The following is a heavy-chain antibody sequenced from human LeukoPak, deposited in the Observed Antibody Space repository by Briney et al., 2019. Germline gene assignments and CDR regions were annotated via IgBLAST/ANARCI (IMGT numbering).Heavy chain of an antibody. CDR1: GYTFTGYY. V-gene: IGHV1-2*02. D-gene: IGHD5-12*01. J-gene: IGHJ3*02. CDR3: AGTRGWATYAFDI. Sequence: ASVKVSSKASGYTFTGYYMHWVRQAPGQGLEWMGWINPNSGGTNYAQKFQGRVTMTRDTSISTAYMELSRLRSDDTAVYYCAGTRGWATYAFDIWGQGTMVTVSS. CDR2: INPNSGGT.